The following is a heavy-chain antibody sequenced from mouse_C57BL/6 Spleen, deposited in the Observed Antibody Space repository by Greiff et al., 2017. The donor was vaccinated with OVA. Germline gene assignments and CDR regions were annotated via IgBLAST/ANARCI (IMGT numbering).Heavy chain of an antibody. Sequence: EVQVVESEGGLVQPGSSMKLSCTASGFTFSDYYMAWVRQVPEKGLEWVANINYDGSSTYYLDSLKSRFIISRDNAKNILYLQMSSLKSEDTATYYCARDHDYDYAMDYWGQGTSVTVSS. D-gene: IGHD2-4*01. V-gene: IGHV5-16*01. CDR3: ARDHDYDYAMDY. CDR2: INYDGSST. CDR1: GFTFSDYY. J-gene: IGHJ4*01.